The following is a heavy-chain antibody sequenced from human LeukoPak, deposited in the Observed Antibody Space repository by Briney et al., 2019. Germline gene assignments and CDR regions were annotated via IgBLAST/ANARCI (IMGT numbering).Heavy chain of an antibody. V-gene: IGHV4-34*01. CDR3: ARGRVVVVVPAARIRKTTAYDY. CDR2: INHSGST. CDR1: GGSFSGYY. J-gene: IGHJ4*02. Sequence: SETLSLTCAVYGGSFSGYYWSWIRQPPGKGLEWIGEINHSGSTNYNPSLKSRVTISVDTSKNQFSLKLSSVTAADTAVYYCARGRVVVVVPAARIRKTTAYDYWGQGTLVTFSS. D-gene: IGHD2-2*01.